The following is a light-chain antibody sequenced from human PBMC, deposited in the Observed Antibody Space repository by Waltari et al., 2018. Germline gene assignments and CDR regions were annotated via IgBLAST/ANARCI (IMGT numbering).Light chain of an antibody. CDR1: SLRSYY. Sequence: TQDPAVSVAMGQTVRITCQGDSLRSYYASWYRQRPGQAPILVMYDKNNRPSGVPDRFAGSSSDNTASLTITGAQAEDEAYYYWHSRDASGVGGTFGGGTKLTVL. CDR2: DKN. V-gene: IGLV3-19*01. CDR3: HSRDASGVGGT. J-gene: IGLJ3*02.